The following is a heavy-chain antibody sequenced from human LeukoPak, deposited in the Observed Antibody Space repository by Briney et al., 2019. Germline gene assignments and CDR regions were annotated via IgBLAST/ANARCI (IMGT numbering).Heavy chain of an antibody. J-gene: IGHJ4*02. Sequence: PSETLSLTCAVSGYSISSGYYWGWIRQPPGKGLEWIGSIYHSGSTYYNPSLKSRVTISVDTSKNQFSLKLSSVTAADTAVYYCARAPRGATSPLDYWGQGTLVTVSS. CDR2: IYHSGST. D-gene: IGHD1-26*01. CDR1: GYSISSGYY. CDR3: ARAPRGATSPLDY. V-gene: IGHV4-38-2*01.